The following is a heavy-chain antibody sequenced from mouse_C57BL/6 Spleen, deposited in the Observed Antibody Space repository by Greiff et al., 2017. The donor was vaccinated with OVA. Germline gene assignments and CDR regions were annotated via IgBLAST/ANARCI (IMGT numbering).Heavy chain of an antibody. CDR2: INPNNGGT. Sequence: EVQLQQSGPELVKPGASVKISCKASGYTFTDYYVNWVKQSHGKSLEWIGDINPNNGGTSYNQKFKGKATLTVDKSSSTAYMELRSLTSEDSAVYYCARPRQLRPVAWFAYWGQGTLVTVSA. V-gene: IGHV1-26*01. J-gene: IGHJ3*01. D-gene: IGHD3-2*02. CDR3: ARPRQLRPVAWFAY. CDR1: GYTFTDYY.